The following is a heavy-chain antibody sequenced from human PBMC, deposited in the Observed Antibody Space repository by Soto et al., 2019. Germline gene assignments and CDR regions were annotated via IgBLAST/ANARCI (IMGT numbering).Heavy chain of an antibody. V-gene: IGHV4-34*01. J-gene: IGHJ6*02. D-gene: IGHD3-16*01. CDR1: GGSFSDNF. CDR2: INHSGIT. Sequence: SLTCAVYGGSFSDNFLSWIRQPPGKGLEWIGEINHSGITKYKPSLKSRVTISLDTSKNQFSLRLRSLTAADKAVYYCAKGPRMVTQGGGKFYYYYYGMDVWGQGTAVTVSS. CDR3: AKGPRMVTQGGGKFYYYYYGMDV.